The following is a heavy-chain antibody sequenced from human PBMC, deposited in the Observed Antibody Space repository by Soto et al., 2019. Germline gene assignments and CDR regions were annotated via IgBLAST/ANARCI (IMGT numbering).Heavy chain of an antibody. Sequence: EVQLVESGGGLVQPGGSLRLSCAASGFTFSSYWMSWVRQAPGKGLEWVANIKQDGSEKYYVDSVKGRFTISSDNAKNALYLQMNSLRDEDTAVYYCAREGQLERGYFDYWGQGTLVTVSS. CDR3: AREGQLERGYFDY. D-gene: IGHD1-1*01. CDR1: GFTFSSYW. J-gene: IGHJ4*02. V-gene: IGHV3-7*01. CDR2: IKQDGSEK.